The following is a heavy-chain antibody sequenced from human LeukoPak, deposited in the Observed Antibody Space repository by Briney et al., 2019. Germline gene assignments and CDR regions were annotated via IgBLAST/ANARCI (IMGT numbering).Heavy chain of an antibody. CDR3: ARSGSETQNWFDP. J-gene: IGHJ5*02. CDR2: ISYDGSNK. Sequence: GGSLRLSCAASGFTFSRYTMHWVRQAPGKGLGWVAVISYDGSNKLFADSVKGRFTISRDSSKNTLYLQMNSLRAKDTAVYYCARSGSETQNWFDPWGQGTLVTVSS. V-gene: IGHV3-30*04. D-gene: IGHD6-25*01. CDR1: GFTFSRYT.